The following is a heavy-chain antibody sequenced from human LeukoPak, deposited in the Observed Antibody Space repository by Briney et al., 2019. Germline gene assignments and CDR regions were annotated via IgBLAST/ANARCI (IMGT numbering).Heavy chain of an antibody. V-gene: IGHV4-61*02. CDR3: ARASSNAPYCSSASCSSPFDP. CDR2: IYTSGST. D-gene: IGHD2-2*01. J-gene: IGHJ5*02. CDR1: GGSISSGSYY. Sequence: SQTLSLTCTVSGGSISSGSYYWSWIRQPAGKGLEWNGRIYTSGSTNYNPSLKSRVTISVDTSKNQFSLKLSSVTAADTAVYYCARASSNAPYCSSASCSSPFDPWGQGTLVTVSS.